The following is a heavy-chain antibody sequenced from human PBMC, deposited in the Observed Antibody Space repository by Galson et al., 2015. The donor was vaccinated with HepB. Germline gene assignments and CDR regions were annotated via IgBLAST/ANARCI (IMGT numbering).Heavy chain of an antibody. D-gene: IGHD2-15*01. CDR3: ARGTGPCSGGSCYARWFDP. CDR1: GFTFSSNS. V-gene: IGHV3-21*01. CDR2: ITSRSSYT. J-gene: IGHJ5*02. Sequence: SLRLSCAASGFTFSSNSMNWVRQAPGKGLQWVSSITSRSSYTYYADSVKGRFTISRDNAKNSLYLQMNSLRAEDTAVYYCARGTGPCSGGSCYARWFDPWGQGTLVTVSS.